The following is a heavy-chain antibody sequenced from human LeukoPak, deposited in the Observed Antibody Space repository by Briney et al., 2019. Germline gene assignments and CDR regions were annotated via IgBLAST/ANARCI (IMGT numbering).Heavy chain of an antibody. D-gene: IGHD2-15*01. CDR2: ISNSGGST. CDR1: GFTFSTYG. CDR3: ARDGRYCSGGSCYHYYYMDV. V-gene: IGHV3-23*01. Sequence: GGSLRLSCAASGFTFSTYGMSWVRQAPGKGLEWVSAISNSGGSTFYADSVKGRFTISRDNSKNMLYLQMNSLRAEDTAVYYCARDGRYCSGGSCYHYYYMDVWGKGTTVTISS. J-gene: IGHJ6*03.